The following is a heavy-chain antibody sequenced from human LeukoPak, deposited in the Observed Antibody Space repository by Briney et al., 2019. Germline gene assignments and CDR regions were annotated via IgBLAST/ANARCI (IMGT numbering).Heavy chain of an antibody. CDR1: GGSISSGSYY. D-gene: IGHD3-22*01. CDR2: IYTSGST. J-gene: IGHJ4*02. V-gene: IGHV4-61*02. CDR3: ARVLQGYYYDSSGRREFDY. Sequence: SQTLSLTCTVSGGSISSGSYYWSWIRQPAGKGLEWIGRIYTSGSTNYNPSLKSRVTMSVDTSKNQFSLKLSSVTAADTAVYYCARVLQGYYYDSSGRREFDYWGQGTLVTVSS.